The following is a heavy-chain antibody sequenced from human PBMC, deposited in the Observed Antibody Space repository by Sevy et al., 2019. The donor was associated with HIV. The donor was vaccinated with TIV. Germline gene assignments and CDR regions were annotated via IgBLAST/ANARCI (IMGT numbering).Heavy chain of an antibody. Sequence: GSLRLSCAASGFTFSYYNMNWVRQAPGKGLEWVSSISSGSSYVYHADSVKGRFTISRDNDKNSLYLQMNSLRTEDTAVYYCASPLHYYDSPSAYWGQGTQVTVSS. CDR3: ASPLHYYDSPSAY. CDR1: GFTFSYYN. CDR2: ISSGSSYV. D-gene: IGHD3-22*01. V-gene: IGHV3-21*01. J-gene: IGHJ4*02.